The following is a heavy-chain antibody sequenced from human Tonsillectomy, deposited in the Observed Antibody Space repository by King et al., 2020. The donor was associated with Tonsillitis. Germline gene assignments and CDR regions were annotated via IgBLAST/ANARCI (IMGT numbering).Heavy chain of an antibody. CDR2: ISSSGSTI. D-gene: IGHD3-22*01. CDR3: ARDSRSGVYYYDSSGYRYFQH. CDR1: GFTFSDYY. J-gene: IGHJ1*01. V-gene: IGHV3-11*01. Sequence: VQLVQSGGGLVKPGGSLRLSCAASGFTFSDYYMSWIRQAPGKGLEWVSYISSSGSTIYYADSVKGRFTISRDNAKNSLYLQMNSLRAEDTAVYYCARDSRSGVYYYDSSGYRYFQHWGQGTLVTVSS.